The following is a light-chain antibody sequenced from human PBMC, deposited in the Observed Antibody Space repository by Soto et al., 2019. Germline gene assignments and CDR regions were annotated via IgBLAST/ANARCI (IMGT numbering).Light chain of an antibody. CDR2: GAS. CDR3: QQYKTWPGWT. CDR1: QSINSN. J-gene: IGKJ1*01. Sequence: EVVMTQSPAALSVSPGERATLSCRASQSINSNLAWYQQKPGQAPSLLVYGASTMATGIPARFSGNGSGTEFPLTISSLQSEAFAVYYCQQYKTWPGWTFGQGPKVEIK. V-gene: IGKV3-15*01.